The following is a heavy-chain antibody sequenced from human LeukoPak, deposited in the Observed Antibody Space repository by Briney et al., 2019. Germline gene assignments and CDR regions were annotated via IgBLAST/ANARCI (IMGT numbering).Heavy chain of an antibody. CDR1: GGSITNTNW. J-gene: IGHJ4*02. D-gene: IGHD3-22*01. V-gene: IGHV4-4*02. CDR3: ARTYYYDTRAKND. CDR2: INHSGST. Sequence: SESLSLTCAVSGGSITNTNWWSWVRQPPGKGLEWFGEINHSGSTNYNPSLKSRVTISVDKSKNQFSLRLTSVTAADTAVYYCARTYYYDTRAKNDWGQGTLVTVSS.